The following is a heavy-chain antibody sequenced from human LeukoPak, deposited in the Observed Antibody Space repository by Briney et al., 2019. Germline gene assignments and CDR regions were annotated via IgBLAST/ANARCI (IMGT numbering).Heavy chain of an antibody. D-gene: IGHD3-9*01. V-gene: IGHV1-8*01. CDR1: GYTFTNYD. CDR3: ARGNKYYDVLTVYYLGRAGLDY. Sequence: ASVKVSCKASGYTFTNYDINWVRQATGQGLEWMGWMNPNSGNTDYAQKFQGRVTMTRNTSISTAYMELSSLRDEDTAVYYCARGNKYYDVLTVYYLGRAGLDYWGQGTLVTVAS. J-gene: IGHJ4*02. CDR2: MNPNSGNT.